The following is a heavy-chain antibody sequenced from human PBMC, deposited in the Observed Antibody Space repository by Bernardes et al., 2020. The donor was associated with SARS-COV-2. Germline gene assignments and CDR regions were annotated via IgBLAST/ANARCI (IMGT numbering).Heavy chain of an antibody. V-gene: IGHV3-7*01. J-gene: IGHJ6*02. CDR1: GFTFSSYW. CDR3: ARDNQQLVDTRGYYYYGMDV. CDR2: IKQDGSEK. Sequence: GGSLRLSCAASGFTFSSYWMSWVRQAPGKGLEWVANIKQDGSEKYYVDSVKGRFTISRDNAKNSLYLQMNSLRAEDTAVYYCARDNQQLVDTRGYYYYGMDVWGQGTTVTVSS. D-gene: IGHD6-13*01.